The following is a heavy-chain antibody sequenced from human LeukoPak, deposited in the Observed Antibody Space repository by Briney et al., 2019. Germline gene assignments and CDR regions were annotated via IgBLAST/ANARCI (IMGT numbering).Heavy chain of an antibody. V-gene: IGHV4-59*01. J-gene: IGHJ6*03. CDR1: GGSISSYY. Sequence: SETLSLTCTVSGGSISSYYWSWIRQPPGKGLEWIGYIYYSGSTNYNPSLKSRVTISVDTSKNQFSLKLSSVTAADTAVYYCARVLWFGEGNYYMDVWGKGTTVTISS. D-gene: IGHD3-10*01. CDR3: ARVLWFGEGNYYMDV. CDR2: IYYSGST.